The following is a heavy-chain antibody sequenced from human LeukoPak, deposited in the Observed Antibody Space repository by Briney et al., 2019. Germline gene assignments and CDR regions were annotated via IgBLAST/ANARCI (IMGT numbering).Heavy chain of an antibody. CDR1: GFTFSSYE. Sequence: PGGSLRLSCAASGFTFSSYEMNWVRQAPGKGLEWVSYISSSGSTIYYADSVKGRFTISRDNAKNSLYLQMNSLRAEDTAVYYCARDAFPLNYYDSSGYYNYFDYWGQGTLVTVSS. J-gene: IGHJ4*02. D-gene: IGHD3-22*01. CDR2: ISSSGSTI. CDR3: ARDAFPLNYYDSSGYYNYFDY. V-gene: IGHV3-48*03.